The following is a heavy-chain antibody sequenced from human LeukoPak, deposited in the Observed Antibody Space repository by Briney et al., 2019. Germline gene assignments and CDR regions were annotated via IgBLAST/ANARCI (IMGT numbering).Heavy chain of an antibody. CDR2: IDRSTGTRGK. J-gene: IGHJ4*02. D-gene: IGHD2-21*02. Sequence: GGSLRLSCAASGFTLRSYEVNWVRQAPGKGLEWLSYIDRSTGTRGKYYADSVKGRFTVSRDNAKDLIYLHMNNLRVEDSALYYCARETADCGGDCYDYWGPGTLVTVSS. CDR3: ARETADCGGDCYDY. V-gene: IGHV3-48*03. CDR1: GFTLRSYE.